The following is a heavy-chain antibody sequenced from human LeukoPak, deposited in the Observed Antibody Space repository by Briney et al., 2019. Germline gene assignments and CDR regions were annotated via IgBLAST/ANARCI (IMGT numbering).Heavy chain of an antibody. CDR2: IYTSGST. Sequence: SETLSLTCTVSGGSISSYYWSWIRQPAGKGLEWIGRIYTSGSTNYNPSLKSRVTMSVDTSKNQFSLKLSSVTAAGTAVYYCARRPYATIFGVAQMGFDPWGQGTLVTVSS. V-gene: IGHV4-4*07. D-gene: IGHD3-3*01. CDR1: GGSISSYY. J-gene: IGHJ5*02. CDR3: ARRPYATIFGVAQMGFDP.